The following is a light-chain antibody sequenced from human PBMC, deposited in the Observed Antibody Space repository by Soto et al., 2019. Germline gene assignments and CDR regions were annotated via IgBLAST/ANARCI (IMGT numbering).Light chain of an antibody. CDR3: QQRRNWPPTYT. CDR1: QSVSSN. V-gene: IGKV3-15*01. Sequence: EIVMTQYHAPVSVSPGERSTLSCRASQSVSSNLAWYQQKPGQAPRLLIYGASTRATGIPARFSGSGSGTEFTLTISSLEPEDSAVYYCQQRRNWPPTYTLGQGTKV. J-gene: IGKJ2*01. CDR2: GAS.